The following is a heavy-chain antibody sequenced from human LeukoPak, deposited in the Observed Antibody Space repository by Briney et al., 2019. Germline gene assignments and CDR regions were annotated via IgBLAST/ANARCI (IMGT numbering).Heavy chain of an antibody. CDR1: GGSFSGYY. Sequence: SETLSLTCAVYGGSFSGYYWSWIRQPPGKGLEWIREINHSGSTNYNPSLKSRVTISVDTSKNQFSLKLSSVTAADTAVYYCASPAHWGQGTLVTVSS. CDR2: INHSGST. V-gene: IGHV4-34*01. J-gene: IGHJ4*02. CDR3: ASPAH.